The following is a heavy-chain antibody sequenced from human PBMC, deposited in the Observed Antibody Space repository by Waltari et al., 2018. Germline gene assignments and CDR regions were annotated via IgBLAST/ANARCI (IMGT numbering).Heavy chain of an antibody. J-gene: IGHJ4*02. Sequence: QVQLQESGPGLVKPSETLSLTCTVSGGSISSYYWSWIRQPPGKGLEWIGYIYYSGSTNNNPSLKSRVTISVDTSKNQFSLKLSSVTAADTAVYYCARGEMATTMDYWGQGTLVTISS. CDR1: GGSISSYY. V-gene: IGHV4-59*01. CDR3: ARGEMATTMDY. D-gene: IGHD5-12*01. CDR2: IYYSGST.